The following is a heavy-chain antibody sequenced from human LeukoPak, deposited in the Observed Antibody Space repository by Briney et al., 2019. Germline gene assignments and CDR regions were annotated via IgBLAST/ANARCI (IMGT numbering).Heavy chain of an antibody. J-gene: IGHJ3*02. CDR2: FYRGIST. D-gene: IGHD3-22*01. CDR3: ARYYDSSGYTQGAFDI. CDR1: RFTVSSNY. Sequence: GGSLRLSCAASRFTVSSNYMSWVRQAPGKGLEWVSSFYRGISTYYADSVKGRFTTSRDHSKNTVYLQMDSLRPEDTAVYYCARYYDSSGYTQGAFDIWGQGTMVTVS. V-gene: IGHV3-66*02.